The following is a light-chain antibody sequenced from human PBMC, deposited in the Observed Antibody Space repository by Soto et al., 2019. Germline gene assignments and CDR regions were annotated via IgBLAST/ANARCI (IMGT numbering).Light chain of an antibody. V-gene: IGLV1-44*01. Sequence: QSVLTQPPSASGTPGQRVTMSCSGSDSNIGSNTVNWYQQVPGTAPKLLIYANNQRPSGVPDRFSGSKSGTSASLAISGLQSEDEADYYCASWDDSLGGWLFGGGTKLTVL. CDR2: ANN. CDR3: ASWDDSLGGWL. J-gene: IGLJ3*02. CDR1: DSNIGSNT.